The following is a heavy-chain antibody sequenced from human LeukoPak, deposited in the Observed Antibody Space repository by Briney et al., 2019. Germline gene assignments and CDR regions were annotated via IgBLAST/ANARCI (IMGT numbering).Heavy chain of an antibody. J-gene: IGHJ3*02. CDR1: GGSISSSSYY. CDR2: IYYSGTT. D-gene: IGHD4-17*01. Sequence: KTSETLSLTCTVSGGSISSSSYYWGWIRQPPGKGLEWIGSIYYSGTTYYNPSLKSRVTISVDTSKNQFSLKLSSVTAADTAVYYCAIHDYGDRDAFDIWGQGTMVTVSS. CDR3: AIHDYGDRDAFDI. V-gene: IGHV4-39*01.